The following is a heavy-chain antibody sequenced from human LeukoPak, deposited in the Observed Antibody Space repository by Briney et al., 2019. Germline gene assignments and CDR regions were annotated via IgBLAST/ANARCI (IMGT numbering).Heavy chain of an antibody. CDR1: GGSISSGDYY. V-gene: IGHV4-30-4*08. CDR3: ARGEAVNLLHY. D-gene: IGHD6-19*01. J-gene: IGHJ4*02. Sequence: SQTLSLTCTVSGGSISSGDYYWRWIRQPPGKGLEWIGYIYYSGSTYYNPSLKSRVTISVDTSKNQFSLKLSSVTAADTAVYYCARGEAVNLLHYWGQGTPVTVSS. CDR2: IYYSGST.